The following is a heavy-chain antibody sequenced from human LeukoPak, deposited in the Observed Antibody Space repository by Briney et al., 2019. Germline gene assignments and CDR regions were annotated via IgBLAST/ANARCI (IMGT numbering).Heavy chain of an antibody. J-gene: IGHJ4*02. D-gene: IGHD6-19*01. V-gene: IGHV3-30*14. CDR1: GFTLSSSA. CDR2: ISHDGSKQ. CDR3: AGATQWLAYDY. Sequence: GGSLRLSCAASGFTLSSSAMHWVRQAPGKGLEWVAVISHDGSKQNSADSVKGRFTISRDNSKNTLYLQLNNLRAEDTAVYYCAGATQWLAYDYWGQGTLVTVSS.